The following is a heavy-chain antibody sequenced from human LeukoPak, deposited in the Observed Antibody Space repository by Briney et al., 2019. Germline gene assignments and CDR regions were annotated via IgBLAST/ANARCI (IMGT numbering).Heavy chain of an antibody. V-gene: IGHV4-34*01. CDR2: INHSGST. CDR1: GFAFSSSA. CDR3: ARRRSSSWRTWAYYFDY. D-gene: IGHD6-13*01. Sequence: GSLRLSCAASGFAFSSSAMSWVRQAPGKGLEWIGEINHSGSTNYNPSLKSRVTISVDTSKNQFSLKLSSVTAADTAVYYCARRRSSSWRTWAYYFDYWGQGTLVTVSS. J-gene: IGHJ4*02.